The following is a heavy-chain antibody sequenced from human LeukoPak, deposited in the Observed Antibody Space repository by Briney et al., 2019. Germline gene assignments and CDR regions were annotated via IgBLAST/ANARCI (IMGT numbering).Heavy chain of an antibody. CDR1: GGTFSSYT. CDR3: ARSGYCSSTSCYRSYYYYYMDV. D-gene: IGHD2-2*01. V-gene: IGHV1-69*02. Sequence: GASVKVSCKASGGTFSSYTISWVRQAPGQGLEWRGRIIPILGIANYAQKFQGRVTITADKSTSTAYMELSSLRSEDTAVYYCARSGYCSSTSCYRSYYYYYMDVWGKGTTVTVSS. J-gene: IGHJ6*03. CDR2: IIPILGIA.